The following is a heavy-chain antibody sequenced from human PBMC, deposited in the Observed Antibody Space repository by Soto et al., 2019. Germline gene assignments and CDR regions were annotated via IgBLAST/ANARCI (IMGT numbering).Heavy chain of an antibody. J-gene: IGHJ2*01. D-gene: IGHD6-19*01. CDR1: GFTFSSYA. CDR2: ISGSGGST. V-gene: IGHV3-23*01. CDR3: WGLLNSGWAPHWYFDL. Sequence: EVQLLESGGGLVQPGGSLRLSCAASGFTFSSYAMSWVRQAPGKGLEWVSAISGSGGSTYYADSVKGRFIISRDNSKNTLYLQMNSLRAEDTAVYYCWGLLNSGWAPHWYFDLWGRGTLVTVSS.